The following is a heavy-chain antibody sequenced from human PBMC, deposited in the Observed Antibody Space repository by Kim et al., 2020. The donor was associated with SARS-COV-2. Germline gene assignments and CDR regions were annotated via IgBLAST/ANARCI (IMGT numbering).Heavy chain of an antibody. V-gene: IGHV4-59*13. CDR2: IYYSGST. D-gene: IGHD4-17*01. CDR1: GGSISSYY. Sequence: SETLSLTCTVSGGSISSYYWSWIRQPPGKGLEWIGYIYYSGSTNYNPSLKSRVTISVDTSKNQFSLKLSSVTAADTAVYYCARQGADTVTTAYYFDYWGQGTLVTVSS. CDR3: ARQGADTVTTAYYFDY. J-gene: IGHJ4*02.